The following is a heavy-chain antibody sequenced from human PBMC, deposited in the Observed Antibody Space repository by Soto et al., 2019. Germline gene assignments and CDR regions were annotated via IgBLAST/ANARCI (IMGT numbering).Heavy chain of an antibody. Sequence: GGSLRLSCAASGFTFSSYAMSWVRQAPGKGLEWVSAISGSGGSTYYADSVKGRFTISRDNSKNTLYLQMNSLRAEDTAVYYCAKDHGFWSGYFYFAYWGQGTLVTVSS. CDR1: GFTFSSYA. CDR2: ISGSGGST. V-gene: IGHV3-23*01. J-gene: IGHJ4*02. CDR3: AKDHGFWSGYFYFAY. D-gene: IGHD3-3*01.